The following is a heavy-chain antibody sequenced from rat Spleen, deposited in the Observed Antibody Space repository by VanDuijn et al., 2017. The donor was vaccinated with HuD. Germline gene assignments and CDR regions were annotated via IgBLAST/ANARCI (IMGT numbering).Heavy chain of an antibody. CDR1: GFTFNNSD. CDR3: SPLPGYNLDH. D-gene: IGHD1-4*01. V-gene: IGHV5-25*01. CDR2: ISPSGGAT. Sequence: EVQLVESGGGLVQPGRSLKLSCAASGFTFNNSDMAWVRQAPAKRLEWVASISPSGGATYYRASVKGRFSISRDKAKSTLYLQMNSLRSEDTATYYCSPLPGYNLDHWGQGVMVTASS. J-gene: IGHJ2*01.